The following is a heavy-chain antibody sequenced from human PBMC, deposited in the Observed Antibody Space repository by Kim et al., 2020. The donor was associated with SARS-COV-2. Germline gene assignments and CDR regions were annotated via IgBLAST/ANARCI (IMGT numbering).Heavy chain of an antibody. Sequence: SETLSLTCTVSGGSISSSSYYWGWIRQPPGKGLEWIGTIYYSGRTYYNPSLKSRVTLSVDTSKNQFSLKLSSVSAANTAVHYCTRHSLRILEWANWFDPWGQGNLVTGSP. CDR2: IYYSGRT. J-gene: IGHJ5*02. D-gene: IGHD3-3*01. V-gene: IGHV4-39*01. CDR1: GGSISSSSYY. CDR3: TRHSLRILEWANWFDP.